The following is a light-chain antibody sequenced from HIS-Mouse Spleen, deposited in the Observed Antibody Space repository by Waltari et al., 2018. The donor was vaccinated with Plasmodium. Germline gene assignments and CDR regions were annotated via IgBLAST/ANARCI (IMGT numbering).Light chain of an antibody. V-gene: IGKV3-15*01. CDR1: QSVSST. CDR3: QQYNNWSFT. Sequence: ELVMTQSPATLSVSPGERATLSCRASQSVSSTLDWYQQKPGQAPRLLIYGASTRATGIPARFSGSGSGTEFTLTISSLQSEDFAVYYCQQYNNWSFTFGPGTKVDIK. CDR2: GAS. J-gene: IGKJ3*01.